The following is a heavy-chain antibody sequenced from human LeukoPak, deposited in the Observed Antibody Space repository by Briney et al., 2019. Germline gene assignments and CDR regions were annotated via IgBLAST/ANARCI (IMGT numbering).Heavy chain of an antibody. Sequence: PGRSLRLSCAASGFTFSSYWMHWVRQAPGKGLVWVSRINTDGSSTSYADSVKGRFTISRDNAKNTLYLQMNSLRAEDTAVYYCAKDSEDGHNWAPFDYWGQGTLVTVSS. CDR2: INTDGSST. V-gene: IGHV3-74*01. CDR3: AKDSEDGHNWAPFDY. J-gene: IGHJ4*02. D-gene: IGHD5-24*01. CDR1: GFTFSSYW.